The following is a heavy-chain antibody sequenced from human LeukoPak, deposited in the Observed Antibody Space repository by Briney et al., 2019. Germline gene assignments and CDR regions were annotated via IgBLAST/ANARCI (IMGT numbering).Heavy chain of an antibody. CDR1: GYTFTSYG. J-gene: IGHJ5*01. V-gene: IGHV1-18*01. CDR3: AREPGIAVAGNCFDS. Sequence: ASVKVSCKASGYTFTSYGISWVRQAPGQGLEWMGWISAYNGNTNYAQKLQGRVTMTTDTSTSTAYMELRSLRSDDTAVYYCAREPGIAVAGNCFDSWGQGTLVTVSS. CDR2: ISAYNGNT. D-gene: IGHD6-19*01.